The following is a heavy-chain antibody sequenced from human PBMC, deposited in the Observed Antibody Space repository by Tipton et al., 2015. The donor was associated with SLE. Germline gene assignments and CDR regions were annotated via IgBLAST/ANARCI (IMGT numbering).Heavy chain of an antibody. V-gene: IGHV3-9*01. D-gene: IGHD3-22*01. CDR3: AKVSSHSSGYYYYFDY. J-gene: IGHJ4*02. CDR2: ISWNSGSI. CDR1: GFTFDDYA. Sequence: SLRLSYAASGFTFDDYAMHWVRQAPGKGLEWVSGISWNSGSIGYADSVKGRFTISRDNAKNSLYLQMNSLRAEDTALYYCAKVSSHSSGYYYYFDYWGQGTLVTVSS.